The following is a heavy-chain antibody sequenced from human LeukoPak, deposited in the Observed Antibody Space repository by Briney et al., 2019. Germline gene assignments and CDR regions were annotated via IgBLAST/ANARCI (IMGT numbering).Heavy chain of an antibody. J-gene: IGHJ6*03. D-gene: IGHD3-22*01. CDR1: GDSVSGNSAA. CDR3: ARETHYYDSSGYYYMADYYYYYYMDV. Sequence: SQTLSLTCAISGDSVSGNSAAWNWIRQSPSRGLEWLGRTYYRSKWYNDYAVSVKSRITINPDTSKNQFSLQLNSVTPEDTAVYYCARETHYYDSSGYYYMADYYYYYYMDVWGKGTTVTVSS. CDR2: TYYRSKWYN. V-gene: IGHV6-1*01.